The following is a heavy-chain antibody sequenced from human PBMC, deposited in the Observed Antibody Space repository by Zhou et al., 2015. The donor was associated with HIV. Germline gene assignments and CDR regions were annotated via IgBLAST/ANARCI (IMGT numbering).Heavy chain of an antibody. CDR2: IIPIFGTA. J-gene: IGHJ4*02. CDR3: ARVFEAAAGSFGAYYFDY. D-gene: IGHD6-13*01. Sequence: QVQLVQSGAEVKKPGSSVKVSCKASGGTFSSYAISWVRQAPGQGLEWMGGIIPIFGTANYAQKFQGRVTITADESTSTAYMELSSLRSEDTAVYYCARVFEAAAGSFGAYYFDYWGQGTLVTVSS. V-gene: IGHV1-69*12. CDR1: GGTFSSYA.